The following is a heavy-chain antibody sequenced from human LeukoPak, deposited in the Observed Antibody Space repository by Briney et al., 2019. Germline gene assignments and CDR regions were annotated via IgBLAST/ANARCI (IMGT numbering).Heavy chain of an antibody. CDR1: GFTFSAYS. V-gene: IGHV3-21*01. J-gene: IGHJ6*02. CDR3: ARDRDDDSSGYYSSDGMDV. D-gene: IGHD3-22*01. CDR2: ISSSSRSI. Sequence: PGGSLRLSCAASGFTFSAYSMNWVRQAPGRGLEWVSSISSSSRSIYNADSVKGRFTISRDNAKRSLYLQMNSLRAEDTAVYYCARDRDDDSSGYYSSDGMDVWGQGTTVTVSS.